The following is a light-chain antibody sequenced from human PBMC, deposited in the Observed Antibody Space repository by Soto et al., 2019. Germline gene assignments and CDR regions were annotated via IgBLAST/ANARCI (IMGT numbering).Light chain of an antibody. CDR2: EVS. CDR3: RSYTTSGTPV. Sequence: QSALTQPASVSGSPGQSITISCTGTSSDVGGYNYLSWYQQNPGKAPKVMIYEVSNRPSGVSNRFSGSKSGNTASLTISGLQAEDEADYYCRSYTTSGTPVFGGGTKLTVL. J-gene: IGLJ3*02. CDR1: SSDVGGYNY. V-gene: IGLV2-14*01.